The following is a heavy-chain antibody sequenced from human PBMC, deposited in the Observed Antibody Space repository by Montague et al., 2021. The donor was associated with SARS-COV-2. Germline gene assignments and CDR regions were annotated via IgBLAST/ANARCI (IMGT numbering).Heavy chain of an antibody. CDR1: GASFSGYY. D-gene: IGHD3-10*01. V-gene: IGHV4-34*12. CDR3: ASGEFFYYGSGNYYRSALDD. Sequence: SETLSLTCHVYGASFSGYYWSWVRQSPGKGLEWIGEVIRSGTTNYNPSLKGRVTISIDSSNDRFSLRLTSLTAADTGVYYSASGEFFYYGSGNYYRSALDDWGQGTTVTVSS. CDR2: VIRSGTT. J-gene: IGHJ6*02.